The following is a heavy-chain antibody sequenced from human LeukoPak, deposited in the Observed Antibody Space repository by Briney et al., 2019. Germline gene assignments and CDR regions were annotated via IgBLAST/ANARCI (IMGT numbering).Heavy chain of an antibody. Sequence: TSETLSLTCAVYGGSFSGYYWSWIRQPPGKGLEWIGEINHSGSTNYNPSLKSRVTISVDTSKNQFSLKLSSVTAADTAVYYCARALSVTAMGDWGQGTLVTVSS. D-gene: IGHD2-21*02. CDR1: GGSFSGYY. V-gene: IGHV4-34*01. CDR2: INHSGST. J-gene: IGHJ4*02. CDR3: ARALSVTAMGD.